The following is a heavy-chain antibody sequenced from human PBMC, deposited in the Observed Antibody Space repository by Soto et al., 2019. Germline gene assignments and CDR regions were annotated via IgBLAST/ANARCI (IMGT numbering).Heavy chain of an antibody. CDR1: GYTLTELS. CDR3: ATDLHCSGGSCPYWYFYL. J-gene: IGHJ2*01. CDR2: FDPEDGET. Sequence: ASVKVSCKVSGYTLTELSMHWVRQAPGKGLEWMGGFDPEDGETIYAQKFQGRVTMTEDTSTDTAYMELSSLRSEDTAVYYCATDLHCSGGSCPYWYFYLWGRGTLVTVSS. D-gene: IGHD2-15*01. V-gene: IGHV1-24*01.